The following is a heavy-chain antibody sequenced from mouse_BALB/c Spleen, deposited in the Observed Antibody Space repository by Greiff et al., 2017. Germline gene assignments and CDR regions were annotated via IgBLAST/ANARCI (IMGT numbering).Heavy chain of an antibody. CDR1: GYSFTGYF. CDR3: ARGYGSSLALFAY. V-gene: IGHV1-20*02. J-gene: IGHJ3*01. D-gene: IGHD1-1*01. Sequence: VQLQQSGPELVKPGASVKISCKASGYSFTGYFMNWVMQSHGKSLEWIGRINPYNGDTYYNQKFKGKATLTVDKSSSTAHMELRSLASEDSAVYDCARGYGSSLALFAYWGQGTLVTVSA. CDR2: INPYNGDT.